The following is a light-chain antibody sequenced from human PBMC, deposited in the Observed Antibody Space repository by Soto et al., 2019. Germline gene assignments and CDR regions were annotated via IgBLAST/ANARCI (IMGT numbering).Light chain of an antibody. J-gene: IGKJ4*01. Sequence: EIVLTQSPATLSLSPGEGATLSCRASQSISSYLGWYQQKAGQAPRLLIYDASNRATGIPTRFSGSGSGTDFTLTISSLEHEDFGVYYCQQSSICPRTFGGGTKLEIK. V-gene: IGKV3-11*01. CDR3: QQSSICPRT. CDR2: DAS. CDR1: QSISSY.